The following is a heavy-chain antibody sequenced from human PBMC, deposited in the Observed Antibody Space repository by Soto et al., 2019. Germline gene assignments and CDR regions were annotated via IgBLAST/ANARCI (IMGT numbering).Heavy chain of an antibody. CDR1: GGSISSGGYY. CDR2: IYYSGST. Sequence: SETLSLTCTVSGGSISSGGYYWSWIRQHPGKGLEWIGYIYYSGSTYYNPSLKSRVTISVDTSKNQFSLKLSSVTAADTAVYYCASADLGHSSSYQFDYWGQGTLVTVSS. CDR3: ASADLGHSSSYQFDY. D-gene: IGHD6-6*01. V-gene: IGHV4-31*03. J-gene: IGHJ4*02.